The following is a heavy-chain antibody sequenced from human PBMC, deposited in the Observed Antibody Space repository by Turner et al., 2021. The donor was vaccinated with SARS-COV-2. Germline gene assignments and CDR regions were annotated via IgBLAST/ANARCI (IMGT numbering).Heavy chain of an antibody. V-gene: IGHV4-39*01. CDR1: GGSISSSTYY. D-gene: IGHD5-18*01. J-gene: IGHJ6*02. CDR2: IHYSGIT. Sequence: QLQLQESVPGLVKPSATLSLTCPVSGGSISSSTYYWGWIRQPPGKGLEWIGNIHYSGITYYNPSLKSRVTISVDTSKNQFSLKLSSVTAAYTAVYYCARLMDTAMDYYGMDVWGQGTTVTVSS. CDR3: ARLMDTAMDYYGMDV.